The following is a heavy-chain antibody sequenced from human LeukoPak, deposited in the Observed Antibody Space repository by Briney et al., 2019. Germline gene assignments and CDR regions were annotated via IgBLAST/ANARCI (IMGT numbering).Heavy chain of an antibody. D-gene: IGHD3-3*01. J-gene: IGHJ4*02. Sequence: GGSLRLSCAASGFTFSTYGMHWVRQAPDKGLEWVTFIRYDGTNKYYADSVKGRFTISRDNAKNSLYLQMNSLRAEDTAVYYCARDLGVTTSDYWGQGTLVTVSS. V-gene: IGHV3-30*02. CDR1: GFTFSTYG. CDR2: IRYDGTNK. CDR3: ARDLGVTTSDY.